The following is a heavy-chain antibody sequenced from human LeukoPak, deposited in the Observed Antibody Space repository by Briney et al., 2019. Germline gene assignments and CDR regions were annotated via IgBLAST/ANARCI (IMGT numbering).Heavy chain of an antibody. J-gene: IGHJ4*02. CDR3: ARVPGYSSSWYQDY. CDR2: ISSSSSYT. V-gene: IGHV3-11*05. Sequence: GGSLRLSCAASGFTFSGYYTSWIRQAPGKGLEWVSYISSSSSYTNYADSVKGRFTISRDNAKNSLYLQMNSLRAEDTAVYYCARVPGYSSSWYQDYWGQGTLVTVSS. CDR1: GFTFSGYY. D-gene: IGHD6-13*01.